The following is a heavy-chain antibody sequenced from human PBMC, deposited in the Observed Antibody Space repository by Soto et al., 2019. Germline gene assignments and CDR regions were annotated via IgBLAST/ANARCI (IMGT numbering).Heavy chain of an antibody. CDR1: GYSFATYW. V-gene: IGHV5-51*01. CDR2: IYPGDSDT. J-gene: IGHJ4*02. CDR3: ARPPSDTRGRPHFDY. Sequence: GESLKISCKGSGYSFATYWIAWVRQKPGMGLELMGIIYPGDSDTRYSPSFQGQVSISADKSINTPYLQWSTLKASDTAIYYCARPPSDTRGRPHFDYWGQGTLVTVSS.